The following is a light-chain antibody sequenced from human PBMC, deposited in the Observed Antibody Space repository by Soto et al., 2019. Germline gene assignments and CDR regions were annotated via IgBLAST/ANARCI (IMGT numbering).Light chain of an antibody. J-gene: IGLJ1*01. CDR2: DDT. CDR3: SSYTSSVTYL. V-gene: IGLV3-21*02. Sequence: SYVVTQPPSVSVAPGQAASITCGGDEVGSRSVHWYQQKPGQAPVVVIYDDTYRPSGIPERFSASNSGNTATLTISRVEAGDEADYYCSSYTSSVTYLFGTGTKLTVL. CDR1: EVGSRS.